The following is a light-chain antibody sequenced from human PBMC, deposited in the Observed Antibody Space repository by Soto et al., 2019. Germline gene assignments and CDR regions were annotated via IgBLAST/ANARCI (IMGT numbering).Light chain of an antibody. CDR1: QSVGNNY. Sequence: EIVLTQSPVTLSLSPGERATLSCRASQSVGNNYLAWYQQKPGQAPRLLISDASSRATGIPDRFSGSGSGTDFTLTISRLEPEDFAVYYCHQYATSPLTFGQGTNLDIK. CDR2: DAS. V-gene: IGKV3-20*01. CDR3: HQYATSPLT. J-gene: IGKJ2*01.